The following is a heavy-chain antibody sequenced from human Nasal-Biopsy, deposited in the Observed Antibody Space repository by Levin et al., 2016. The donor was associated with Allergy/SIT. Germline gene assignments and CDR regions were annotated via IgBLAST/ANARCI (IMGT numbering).Heavy chain of an antibody. CDR2: IFSNDEE. CDR1: GFSLSDTGMG. J-gene: IGHJ5*02. D-gene: IGHD2-15*01. V-gene: IGHV2-26*01. CDR3: ARIQGRGCFSGRFDP. Sequence: SGPTLVKPTETLTLTCIVSGFSLSDTGMGVSWIRQPPGKALEWLAHIFSNDEEAYSTSLKGRLTISRDTSKNQVFLTLTDVDPVDTATYFCARIQGRGCFSGRFDPWGQGTLVTVSS.